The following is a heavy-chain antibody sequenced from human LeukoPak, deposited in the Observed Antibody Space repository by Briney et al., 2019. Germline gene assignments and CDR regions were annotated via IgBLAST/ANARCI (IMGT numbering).Heavy chain of an antibody. CDR3: ASIGERYLQTEHYFHH. CDR2: ISSDESNK. J-gene: IGHJ1*01. D-gene: IGHD5-24*01. V-gene: IGHV3-30*04. CDR1: GFTFSDYA. Sequence: PGGSLRLSCAASGFTFSDYAMHWVRQAPGKGLEWVAIISSDESNKYYADSVKDRFTISRDNSKNTLYLQMNSLRAEDTAVYYCASIGERYLQTEHYFHHWGQGTLVTVSS.